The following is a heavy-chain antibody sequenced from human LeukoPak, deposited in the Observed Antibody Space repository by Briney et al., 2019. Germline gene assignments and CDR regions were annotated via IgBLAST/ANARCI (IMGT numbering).Heavy chain of an antibody. CDR1: GFTFSTYD. J-gene: IGHJ4*02. CDR2: ISYDGSNE. CDR3: AKAPNSYGSSLDY. D-gene: IGHD5-18*01. Sequence: QPGRSLRLSCTASGFTFSTYDMHWVRQAPGKGLEWVAVISYDGSNEYYADSVKGRFTISRDNSKRTLFLQMNSLRAEDTAVYYCAKAPNSYGSSLDYWGQGTLVTVSS. V-gene: IGHV3-30*18.